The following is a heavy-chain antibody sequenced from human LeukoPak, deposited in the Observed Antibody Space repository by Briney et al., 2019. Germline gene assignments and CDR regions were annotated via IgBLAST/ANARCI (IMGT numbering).Heavy chain of an antibody. J-gene: IGHJ4*02. D-gene: IGHD2-2*01. Sequence: SETLSLTCTVSGGSISSYYWSWIRQPAGKGLEWIGRIYTSGSTNYNPSLKSLVTMSVDTSKNQFSLKLSSVTAADTAVYYCAGTYLMSSSTSPFDYWGQGTLVTVSS. CDR3: AGTYLMSSSTSPFDY. V-gene: IGHV4-4*07. CDR1: GGSISSYY. CDR2: IYTSGST.